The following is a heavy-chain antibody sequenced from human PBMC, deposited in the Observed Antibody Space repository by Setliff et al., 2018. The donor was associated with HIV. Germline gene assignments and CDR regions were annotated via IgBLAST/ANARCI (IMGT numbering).Heavy chain of an antibody. V-gene: IGHV1-2*02. Sequence: GASVKVSCKASGYTFTAYYIHWMRQAPGQGPEWMGWINPESGGANSAQKFQGRVTMTRDTSISTAYMELSRLRSDDTAVYYCARKEISVGFAFDIWGQGTMVTVSS. CDR1: GYTFTAYY. J-gene: IGHJ3*02. CDR3: ARKEISVGFAFDI. CDR2: INPESGGA. D-gene: IGHD3-10*01.